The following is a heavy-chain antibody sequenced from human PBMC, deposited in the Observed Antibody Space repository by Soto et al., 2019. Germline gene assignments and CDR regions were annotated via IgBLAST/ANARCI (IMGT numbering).Heavy chain of an antibody. J-gene: IGHJ5*02. Sequence: QVQLQQWGAGLLKPSETLSLTCAVYGGSFSGYYWSWIRQPPGKGLEWIGEINHSGSTNYNPSLKSRVTISVDTSKNQFSLKLSSVTAADTAVYYCAVGAAAHWFDPWGQGTLVTVSS. CDR1: GGSFSGYY. D-gene: IGHD6-13*01. V-gene: IGHV4-34*01. CDR3: AVGAAAHWFDP. CDR2: INHSGST.